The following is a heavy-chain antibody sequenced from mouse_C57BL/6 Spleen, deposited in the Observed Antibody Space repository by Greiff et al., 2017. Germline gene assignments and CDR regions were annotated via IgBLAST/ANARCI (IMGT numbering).Heavy chain of an antibody. CDR1: GFTFSSYG. V-gene: IGHV5-6*01. J-gene: IGHJ2*01. D-gene: IGHD1-2*01. Sequence: EVHLVESGGDLVKPGGSLKLSCAASGFTFSSYGMSWVRQTPDKRLEWVATISSGGSYTYYPDSVKGRFTISRDNAKNTLYLQMSSLKSEDTAMYYCARPPYGSEGYFDYWGQGTTLTVSS. CDR2: ISSGGSYT. CDR3: ARPPYGSEGYFDY.